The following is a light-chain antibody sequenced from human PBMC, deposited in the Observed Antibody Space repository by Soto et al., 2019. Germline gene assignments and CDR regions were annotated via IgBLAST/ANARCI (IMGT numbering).Light chain of an antibody. Sequence: DIVMTQSPDSLAVSLGERATINCKSSQSVLYSSNNKNFLAWYQQKPGQPPKLLIYWASTRVSGVPDRFSGSESGTDFTLTISSLQAEDVAVYYCQQYYSAPQTFGQGTKVEIK. J-gene: IGKJ1*01. CDR2: WAS. CDR1: QSVLYSSNNKNF. CDR3: QQYYSAPQT. V-gene: IGKV4-1*01.